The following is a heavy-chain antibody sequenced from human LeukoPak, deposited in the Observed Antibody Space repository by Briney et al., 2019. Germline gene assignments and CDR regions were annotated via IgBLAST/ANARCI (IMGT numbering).Heavy chain of an antibody. J-gene: IGHJ3*02. D-gene: IGHD3-22*01. CDR3: AVTMIETGGAFDI. CDR2: ISYDGSNK. CDR1: GFTFSSYG. V-gene: IGHV3-30*03. Sequence: QSGGSLRLSCAASGFTFSSYGMHWVRQAPGKGLEWVAVISYDGSNKYYADSVKGRFTISRDNSKNTLYLQMNSLRAEDTAVYYCAVTMIETGGAFDIWGQGTMVTVSS.